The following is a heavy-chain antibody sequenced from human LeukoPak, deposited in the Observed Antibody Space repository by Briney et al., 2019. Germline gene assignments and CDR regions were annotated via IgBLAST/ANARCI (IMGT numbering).Heavy chain of an antibody. CDR3: ARVRGDYYDSSGYPLDY. CDR1: VFTFSDYY. CDR2: ISSSSRYT. D-gene: IGHD3-22*01. V-gene: IGHV3-11*05. J-gene: IGHJ4*02. Sequence: GGSLRLSSAASVFTFSDYYLSCIRPAPGKGLEKVLYISSSSRYTNYADSVKGRFTSSRDNAKNSLYLKMNSPRAEDTAVYYCARVRGDYYDSSGYPLDYWGQGTLVTVSS.